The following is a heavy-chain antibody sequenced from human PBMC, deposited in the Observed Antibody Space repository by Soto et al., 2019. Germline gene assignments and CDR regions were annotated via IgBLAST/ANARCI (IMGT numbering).Heavy chain of an antibody. CDR2: ISYDGSNK. D-gene: IGHD6-19*01. CDR1: GFTFSSYG. V-gene: IGHV3-30*18. J-gene: IGHJ4*02. CDR3: AKEGSGWYSYHFDY. Sequence: QVQLVESGGGVVQPGRSLRLSCAASGFTFSSYGMHWVRQAPGKGLEWVAVISYDGSNKYYADSVKGRFTISRDNSKNTLYLQMNSLRAEDTAVYYCAKEGSGWYSYHFDYWGQGTLVTVSS.